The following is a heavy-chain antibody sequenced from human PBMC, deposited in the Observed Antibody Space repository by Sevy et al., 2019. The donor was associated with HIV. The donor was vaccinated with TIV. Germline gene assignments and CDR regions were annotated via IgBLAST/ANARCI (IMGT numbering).Heavy chain of an antibody. CDR3: ARGGSDSYYYYYYMDV. D-gene: IGHD5-18*01. CDR2: IWYDGSNK. V-gene: IGHV3-33*01. CDR1: GFTFSSYG. Sequence: GGSLRLSCAASGFTFSSYGMHWVRQAPGKGLEWVAVIWYDGSNKYYADSVKGRFTISRDNSKNTLYLQMNSLRAEDTAVYYCARGGSDSYYYYYYMDVWGKRTTVTVSS. J-gene: IGHJ6*03.